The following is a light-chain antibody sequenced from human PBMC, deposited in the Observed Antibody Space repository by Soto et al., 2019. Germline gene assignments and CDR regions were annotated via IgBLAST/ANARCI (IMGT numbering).Light chain of an antibody. J-gene: IGKJ3*01. CDR2: DAS. CDR1: QSVSSY. V-gene: IGKV3-11*01. Sequence: EIVLTQAPATLSLSPGERATLSCRASQSVSSYLACYQQKPGQAPRLLIYDASNRATGIPARFSGSGSGTDFTLTISSLEPEDFAVYFCQQRSNWSFTFGPGTKVDMK. CDR3: QQRSNWSFT.